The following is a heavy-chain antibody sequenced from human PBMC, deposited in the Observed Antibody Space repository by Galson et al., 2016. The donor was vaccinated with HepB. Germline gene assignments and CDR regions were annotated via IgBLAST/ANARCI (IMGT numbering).Heavy chain of an antibody. V-gene: IGHV1-69*13. D-gene: IGHD6-6*01. CDR2: IIPIFDTT. Sequence: SVKVSCKASGGPFSTSAISWVRQAPGQGLEWMGGIIPIFDTTNYAQKFQGRVTITADESTSTAFMELSSLRYEDTAVYYCARAGGVEYNTSRFDPWGQGTLVTVSS. CDR1: GGPFSTSA. J-gene: IGHJ5*02. CDR3: ARAGGVEYNTSRFDP.